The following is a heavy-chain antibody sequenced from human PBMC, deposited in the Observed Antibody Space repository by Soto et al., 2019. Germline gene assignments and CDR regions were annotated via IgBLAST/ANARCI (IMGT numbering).Heavy chain of an antibody. Sequence: QVQLQQWGAGLLKPSETLSLACAVYGESFSGYYWSWIRQPPGKGLEWIGEINHSGSTNYNPSLKSRVTISVDTSKNQFSLKLSSVTAADTAVYYCARGERAAAGTGGANDYWGPGTLVTVSS. CDR1: GESFSGYY. D-gene: IGHD6-13*01. CDR3: ARGERAAAGTGGANDY. J-gene: IGHJ4*02. CDR2: INHSGST. V-gene: IGHV4-34*01.